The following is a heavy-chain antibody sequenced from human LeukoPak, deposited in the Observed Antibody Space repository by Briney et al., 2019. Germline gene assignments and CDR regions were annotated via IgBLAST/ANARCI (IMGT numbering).Heavy chain of an antibody. D-gene: IGHD2-2*01. Sequence: RPGGSLRLSCAASGFTFSSYAMSWVRQAPGKGLEWVSAISGSGGSTYYADSVKGRFTISRDNSKNTLDLQMNSLRAEDTALYYCAKDLGSSCYLPADYWGQGTLVTVSS. CDR2: ISGSGGST. J-gene: IGHJ4*02. CDR1: GFTFSSYA. CDR3: AKDLGSSCYLPADY. V-gene: IGHV3-23*01.